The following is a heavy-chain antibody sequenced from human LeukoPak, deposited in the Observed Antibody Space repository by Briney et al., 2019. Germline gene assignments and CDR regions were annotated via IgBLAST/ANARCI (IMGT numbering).Heavy chain of an antibody. Sequence: PSETLSLTCTVSGGSISSYYWSWIRQPPGKGLEWIAYIYYSGSTNYNPSLKSRVTISVDTSKNQFSLKLSSVTAADTAVYYCARKPPSGPGYYYSYGMDVWGQGTTVTVSS. CDR1: GGSISSYY. J-gene: IGHJ6*02. CDR3: ARKPPSGPGYYYSYGMDV. V-gene: IGHV4-59*08. CDR2: IYYSGST.